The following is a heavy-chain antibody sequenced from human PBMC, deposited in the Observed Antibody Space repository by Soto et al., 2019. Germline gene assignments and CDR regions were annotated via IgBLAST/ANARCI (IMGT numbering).Heavy chain of an antibody. Sequence: SETLSLTCTFSGGSFSSISNHYCSWIRQPPGKGLEWIGNISYGGSTSYNPSLKSRLTISVDTSKNQVSLKLGSVTAADTAVYYCARHARILTGYPTGAYYFDYWGLGTLVTVSS. CDR3: ARHARILTGYPTGAYYFDY. D-gene: IGHD3-9*01. J-gene: IGHJ4*02. V-gene: IGHV4-59*08. CDR2: ISYGGST. CDR1: GGSFSSISNHY.